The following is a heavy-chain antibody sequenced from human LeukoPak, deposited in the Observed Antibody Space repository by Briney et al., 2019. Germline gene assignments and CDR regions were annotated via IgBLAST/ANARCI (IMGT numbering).Heavy chain of an antibody. V-gene: IGHV1-3*01. Sequence: ASVKVSCKASGYTFTSYAMHWVRQAPGQRLEWMGWINAGNGNTKYSQKFQGRVTITRDTSASTAYMELSSLRSEDTAVYYCARDSDPITMVRGAFDDAFDIWGQGTMVTVSS. CDR2: INAGNGNT. J-gene: IGHJ3*02. CDR1: GYTFTSYA. CDR3: ARDSDPITMVRGAFDDAFDI. D-gene: IGHD3-10*01.